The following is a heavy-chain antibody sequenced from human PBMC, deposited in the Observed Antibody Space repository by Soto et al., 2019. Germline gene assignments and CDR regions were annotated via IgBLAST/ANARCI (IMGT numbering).Heavy chain of an antibody. CDR2: VHPYEGTT. Sequence: ASVKVSCKTSGFTFTSYPFSWVRQAPGQGLEWLAWVHPYEGTTKVAHQFRDRLTVTTDTSATTAYMELRSLTSDDTAVYYCVWSCTGGSCSDYWGQGTLVTVSS. D-gene: IGHD2-15*01. J-gene: IGHJ4*02. CDR1: GFTFTSYP. V-gene: IGHV1-18*04. CDR3: VWSCTGGSCSDY.